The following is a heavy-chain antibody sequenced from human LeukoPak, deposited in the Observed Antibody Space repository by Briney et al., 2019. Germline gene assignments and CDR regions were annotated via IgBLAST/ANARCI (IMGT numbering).Heavy chain of an antibody. J-gene: IGHJ4*02. CDR2: IYYSGST. V-gene: IGHV4-59*08. Sequence: PSETLSLTCTVSGGSISSYYWSWIRQTPGKGLEWVGYIYYSGSTNYNPSLKSRVTISVDTSKNQFSLKLSSVTAADTAVYYCARVVRGVTADYWGQGTLVTVSS. D-gene: IGHD3-10*01. CDR3: ARVVRGVTADY. CDR1: GGSISSYY.